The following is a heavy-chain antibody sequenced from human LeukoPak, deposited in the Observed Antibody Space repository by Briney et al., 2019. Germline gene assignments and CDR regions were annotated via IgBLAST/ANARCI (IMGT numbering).Heavy chain of an antibody. J-gene: IGHJ4*02. CDR1: GFTFSSYA. CDR3: AKEDYYGSGSYFDY. V-gene: IGHV3-23*01. CDR2: ISGSGGST. D-gene: IGHD3-10*01. Sequence: PGGSLRLSCAASGFTFSSYAMSWVGQAPGKELEWVSAISGSGGSTYYADSVKGRFTISRDNSRNTLYLQMNSLRAEDTAVYYCAKEDYYGSGSYFDYWGQGTLVTVSS.